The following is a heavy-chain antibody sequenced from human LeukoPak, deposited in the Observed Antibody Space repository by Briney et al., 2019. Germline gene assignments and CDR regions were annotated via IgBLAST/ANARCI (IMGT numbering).Heavy chain of an antibody. V-gene: IGHV3-23*01. J-gene: IGHJ4*02. D-gene: IGHD2-2*01. CDR1: GFTFSSYA. CDR2: ISGSGGST. Sequence: GGSLRLSCAASGFTFSSYAMTWVRQAPGKGLEWVSAISGSGGSTYYADSVKGRFTISRDNSKNTLYLQMNSLRAEDTAVYYCAKAIIPGVVPAAMWDYWGQGTLVTVSS. CDR3: AKAIIPGVVPAAMWDY.